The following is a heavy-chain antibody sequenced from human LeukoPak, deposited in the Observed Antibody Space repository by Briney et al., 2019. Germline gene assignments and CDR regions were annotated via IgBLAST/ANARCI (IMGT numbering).Heavy chain of an antibody. CDR2: IDYSGRA. CDR1: GGSLTNYY. J-gene: IGHJ6*03. D-gene: IGHD4-11*01. CDR3: ARRYSNYARPLYYYYYMDV. V-gene: IGHV4-59*12. Sequence: SETLSLTCTVSGGSLTNYYWTWLRKPPGKGLELIGYIDYSGRANYSPSLKSRVTISLDTSNNQFSLKLSSVTAADTAVYYCARRYSNYARPLYYYYYMDVWGKGTTVTVSS.